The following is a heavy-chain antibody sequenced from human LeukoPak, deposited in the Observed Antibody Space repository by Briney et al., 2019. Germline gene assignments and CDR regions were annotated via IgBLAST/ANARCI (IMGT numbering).Heavy chain of an antibody. D-gene: IGHD3-10*01. CDR1: GGSFSGYY. J-gene: IGHJ4*02. CDR2: INHSGST. V-gene: IGHV4-34*01. Sequence: SETLSLTCAVYGGSFSGYYWSWIRQPPGKGLEWIGEINHSGSTNYNASLKSRVTISVDTSKNQFSLKLSSVTAADTAVYYCASSPFLGYYGSGSLGGADYWGQGTLVTVSS. CDR3: ASSPFLGYYGSGSLGGADY.